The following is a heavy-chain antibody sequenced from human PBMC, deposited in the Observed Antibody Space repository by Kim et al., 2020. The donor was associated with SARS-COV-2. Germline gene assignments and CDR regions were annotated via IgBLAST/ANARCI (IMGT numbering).Heavy chain of an antibody. D-gene: IGHD3-22*01. V-gene: IGHV1-8*01. J-gene: IGHJ5*02. Sequence: ASVKVSCKASGYTFTSYDINWVRQATGQGLEWMGWMNPNSGNTGYAQKFQGRVTMTRNTSISTAYMELSSLRSEDTAVYYCARGPALSYYYYDSSGYYNWFDPWGQGTLVTVSS. CDR3: ARGPALSYYYYDSSGYYNWFDP. CDR1: GYTFTSYD. CDR2: MNPNSGNT.